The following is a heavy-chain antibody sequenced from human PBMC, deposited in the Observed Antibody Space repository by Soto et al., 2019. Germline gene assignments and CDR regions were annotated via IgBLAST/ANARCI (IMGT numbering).Heavy chain of an antibody. V-gene: IGHV4-30-2*01. D-gene: IGHD4-4*01. CDR3: AVRLPWGDYKGVFYGLDV. CDR1: GGPVSSAGYF. J-gene: IGHJ6*02. Sequence: QLQLQESGSGLVKPSQTLSLTCDVSGGPVSSAGYFWTWIRQPPGRGLEWVGYIQHGGRPSYNPSPRSAVKIPRSRSKSQFSLNLGSVTAADTAVSYCAVRLPWGDYKGVFYGLDVWGQGTTVTVSS. CDR2: IQHGGRP.